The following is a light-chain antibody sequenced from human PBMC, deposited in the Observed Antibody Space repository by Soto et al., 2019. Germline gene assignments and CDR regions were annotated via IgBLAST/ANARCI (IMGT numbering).Light chain of an antibody. CDR3: SSYTSASALGI. J-gene: IGLJ2*01. Sequence: QSALTQPPSVSGSPGQSVTISCTGTSSDVGRYNRVSWYQQSPGTAPKLIIFEVNNRPSGISNRFTGSKSGNTASLTISGLQVEDEALYFCSSYTSASALGIFGGGTKLTVL. CDR2: EVN. CDR1: SSDVGRYNR. V-gene: IGLV2-18*02.